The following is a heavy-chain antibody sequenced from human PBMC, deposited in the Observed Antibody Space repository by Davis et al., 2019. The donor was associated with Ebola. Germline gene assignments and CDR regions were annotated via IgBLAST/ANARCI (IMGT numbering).Heavy chain of an antibody. D-gene: IGHD2-15*01. V-gene: IGHV3-21*04. CDR1: GFTFSSYS. Sequence: GESLKISCAASGFTFSSYSMNWVRQAPGKGLEWVSSISSSSSYIYYADSVKGRFTISRDNSKNTLYLQMNSLRAEDTAVYYYAKDLWGYCSGGSCYSGWFDPWGQGTLVTVSS. CDR3: AKDLWGYCSGGSCYSGWFDP. CDR2: ISSSSSYI. J-gene: IGHJ5*02.